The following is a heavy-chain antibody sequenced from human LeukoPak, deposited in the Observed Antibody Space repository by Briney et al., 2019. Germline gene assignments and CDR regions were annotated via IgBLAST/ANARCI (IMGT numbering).Heavy chain of an antibody. D-gene: IGHD5-24*01. CDR3: ASGMAY. J-gene: IGHJ4*02. Sequence: SQTLSLTCTVSGGSISSGSYYWSWIRQPAGKGLEWIGRIYTSGSTNYNPSLKSRVTISVDTSKNQFSLKLSSVTAADTAVYSWASGMAYWGQGTLVTVSS. V-gene: IGHV4-61*02. CDR1: GGSISSGSYY. CDR2: IYTSGST.